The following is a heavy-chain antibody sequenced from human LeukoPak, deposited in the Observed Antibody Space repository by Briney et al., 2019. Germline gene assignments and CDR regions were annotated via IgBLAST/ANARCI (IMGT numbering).Heavy chain of an antibody. Sequence: PSETLSLTCTVSGGSISSGGYYWSWLRQPPGKGLEWIGYIYHSGSTYYNPSLKSRVTISVDTSKNQFSLKLSSVTAADTAVYYCARHYSGYDYSVYYFDYWGQGTLVTVSS. J-gene: IGHJ4*02. CDR3: ARHYSGYDYSVYYFDY. CDR1: GGSISSGGYY. CDR2: IYHSGST. V-gene: IGHV4-30-2*03. D-gene: IGHD5-12*01.